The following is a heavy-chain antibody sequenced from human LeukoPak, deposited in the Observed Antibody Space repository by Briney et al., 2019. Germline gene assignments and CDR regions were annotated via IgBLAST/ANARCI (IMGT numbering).Heavy chain of an antibody. CDR3: ARGYYGSGSHCCHMDV. V-gene: IGHV4-4*07. CDR1: GGSMSGNY. J-gene: IGHJ6*03. CDR2: IYSSGDT. Sequence: SETLSLTCAVSGGSMSGNYWNWIRQPAGKGLEWVGRIYSSGDTTYNPSLKSRLTMSIDTSKNLFSLSLSSVTAADTAVYYCARGYYGSGSHCCHMDVWGKGTTITVS. D-gene: IGHD3-10*01.